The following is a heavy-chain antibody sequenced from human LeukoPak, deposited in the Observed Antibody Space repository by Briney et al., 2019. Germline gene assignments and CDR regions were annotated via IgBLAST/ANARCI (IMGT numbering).Heavy chain of an antibody. CDR3: ARTDSSGYYYWFDP. V-gene: IGHV4-61*02. D-gene: IGHD3-22*01. CDR1: GGSISRGSYY. Sequence: SQTLSLTCVVSGGSISRGSYYWNWIRQPAGKGLEWMGRIYNSGSTNYNPSLKSRVTTSVDTSKNQFSLKLSSVTAADTAVYYCARTDSSGYYYWFDPWGQGTLVTVSS. J-gene: IGHJ5*02. CDR2: IYNSGST.